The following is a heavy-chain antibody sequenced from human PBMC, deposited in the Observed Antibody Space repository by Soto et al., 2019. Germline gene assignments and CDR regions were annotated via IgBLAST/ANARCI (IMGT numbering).Heavy chain of an antibody. CDR2: ISATGGST. D-gene: IGHD3-10*01. J-gene: IGHJ4*02. CDR1: GFTFDNYA. CDR3: ARSLDVFLWLGELLSLGFDS. V-gene: IGHV3-23*01. Sequence: EVQLMESGGGLVQPGGSLRLSCAASGFTFDNYAMNWVRQAPGKGLEWVSGISATGGSTYYAASVRGRIGISRDNSKNTLDLQMNSLRAEDTAVYYCARSLDVFLWLGELLSLGFDSWGQGTLVTASS.